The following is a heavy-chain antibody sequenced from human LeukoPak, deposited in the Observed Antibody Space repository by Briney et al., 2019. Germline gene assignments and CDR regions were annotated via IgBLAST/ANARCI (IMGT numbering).Heavy chain of an antibody. CDR1: GASVSSGSHY. Sequence: SETLSLTCTVSGASVSSGSHYWSWIRQAPGKGLEWIGYFCCSGSTNYNPSPKSRVTISVDTSKNQFSLKVSSVIAADTAVYYCARAVAAVSLDSWGQGTLVTVSS. J-gene: IGHJ4*02. D-gene: IGHD4-23*01. CDR3: ARAVAAVSLDS. CDR2: FCCSGST. V-gene: IGHV4-61*01.